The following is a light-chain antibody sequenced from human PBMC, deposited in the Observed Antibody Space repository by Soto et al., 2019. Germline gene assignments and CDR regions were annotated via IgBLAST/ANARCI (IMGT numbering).Light chain of an antibody. J-gene: IGKJ5*01. CDR3: MQALQTPIT. CDR2: LGS. V-gene: IGKV2-28*01. CDR1: QSLLHYNGYNY. Sequence: DIVMTQSPLSLAVSPGEPASISCRSSQSLLHYNGYNYLDWYLQKPGQSPQILMYLGSNRASGVPDRFSGSGSGRDFTLKISRVEAEDAGVYYCMQALQTPITFGQGTRLEIK.